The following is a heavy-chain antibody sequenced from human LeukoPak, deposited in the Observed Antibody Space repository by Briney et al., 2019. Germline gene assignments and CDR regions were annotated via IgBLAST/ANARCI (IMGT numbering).Heavy chain of an antibody. J-gene: IGHJ6*03. Sequence: ASVKISCKVSGYTFTDYYMHWVQQAPGQGLEWMGRINPNSGGTNYAQKFQGRVTMTRDTSISTAYMELSRLRSDDTAVYYCARDLDSYYDYVWGSYRTPYYYYYMDVWGKGTTVTVSS. CDR2: INPNSGGT. CDR1: GYTFTDYY. V-gene: IGHV1-2*06. D-gene: IGHD3-16*02. CDR3: ARDLDSYYDYVWGSYRTPYYYYYMDV.